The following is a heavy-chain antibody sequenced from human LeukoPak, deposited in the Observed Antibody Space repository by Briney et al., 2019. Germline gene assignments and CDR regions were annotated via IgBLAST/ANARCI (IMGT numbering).Heavy chain of an antibody. CDR1: GYTFTSYG. J-gene: IGHJ5*02. Sequence: GASVKVSCKASGYTFTSYGISWVRQAHGQGLEWMGWISAYNGNTNYAQKLQGRVTMTTDTSTSTAYMELRSLRSDDTAVYYCARAKYYYDSSGYYLPNWFDPWGQETLVTVSS. D-gene: IGHD3-22*01. CDR3: ARAKYYYDSSGYYLPNWFDP. CDR2: ISAYNGNT. V-gene: IGHV1-18*01.